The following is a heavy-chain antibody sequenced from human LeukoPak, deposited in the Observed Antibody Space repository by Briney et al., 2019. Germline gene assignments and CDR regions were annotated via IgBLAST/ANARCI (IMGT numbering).Heavy chain of an antibody. D-gene: IGHD3-22*01. J-gene: IGHJ6*02. CDR2: ISAYNGNT. Sequence: ASVKVSCKASGYTFTSYGISWVRQAPGQGLEWMGWISAYNGNTNYAQKLQGRVTMTTDTSTSTAYMELRSLRSDDTAVYYCARGGSDSSGYYLYYYGMDVWGQGTTVTVSS. V-gene: IGHV1-18*01. CDR1: GYTFTSYG. CDR3: ARGGSDSSGYYLYYYGMDV.